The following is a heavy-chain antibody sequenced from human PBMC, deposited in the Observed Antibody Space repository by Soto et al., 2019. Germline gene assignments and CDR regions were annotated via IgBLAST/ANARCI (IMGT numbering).Heavy chain of an antibody. V-gene: IGHV1-2*04. CDR3: AISPDYYDSSGYYYVDPFDY. J-gene: IGHJ4*01. D-gene: IGHD3-22*01. CDR2: INPNSGGT. Sequence: ASLKVSYNASGYTFTGYYMHWERQAPGQGLEWMGWINPNSGGTNYAQKFQGWVTMTRDTSISTAYMELSRLRSDDTAVYYCAISPDYYDSSGYYYVDPFDYWGHVTLFP. CDR1: GYTFTGYY.